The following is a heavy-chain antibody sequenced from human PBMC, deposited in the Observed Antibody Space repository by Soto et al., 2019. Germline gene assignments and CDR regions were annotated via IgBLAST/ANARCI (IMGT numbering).Heavy chain of an antibody. D-gene: IGHD3-16*01. CDR2: ISAYNGNT. CDR3: ARDRYDYPLAFFDY. V-gene: IGHV1-18*01. CDR1: GYTFTSYG. J-gene: IGHJ4*02. Sequence: ASVKVSCKASGYTFTSYGISWVRQAPGQGLEWMGWISAYNGNTNYAQKLQGRVTMTTDTSTSTAYMELRSLRSDDTAVYYCARDRYDYPLAFFDYWGQGTLVTSPQ.